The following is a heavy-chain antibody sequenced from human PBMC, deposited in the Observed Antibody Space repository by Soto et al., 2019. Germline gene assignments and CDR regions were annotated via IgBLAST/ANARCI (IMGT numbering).Heavy chain of an antibody. Sequence: EVQLVESGGGLVQPGGSLRLSCAASGFTFSSYWMHWVRQAPGKGLVWVSRINSDGSSTSYADSVKGRFTISRDNAKNTLYLQMNSLRAEDTAVYYCARDATPGYCSGGSCYSDNWFGPWGQGTLVTVSS. V-gene: IGHV3-74*01. CDR1: GFTFSSYW. CDR3: ARDATPGYCSGGSCYSDNWFGP. D-gene: IGHD2-15*01. CDR2: INSDGSST. J-gene: IGHJ5*02.